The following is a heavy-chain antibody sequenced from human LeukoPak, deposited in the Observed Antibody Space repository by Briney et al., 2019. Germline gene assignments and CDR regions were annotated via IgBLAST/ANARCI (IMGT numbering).Heavy chain of an antibody. CDR2: IYYSGST. V-gene: IGHV4-59*01. Sequence: SETLSLTCTVSGGSITSYYWSWIRQPPGKGLEWIGYIYYSGSTNYNPSLKSRVTISIDTSRNQASLKLSSVTAADTAVYYCARAVSYYGSGSTPWVTYYYYYYMDVWGKGTTVTISS. CDR3: ARAVSYYGSGSTPWVTYYYYYYMDV. CDR1: GGSITSYY. J-gene: IGHJ6*03. D-gene: IGHD3-10*01.